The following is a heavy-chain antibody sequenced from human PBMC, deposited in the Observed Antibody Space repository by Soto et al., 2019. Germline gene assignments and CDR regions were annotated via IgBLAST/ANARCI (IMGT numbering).Heavy chain of an antibody. D-gene: IGHD3-10*01. CDR3: ARDGARITMVRGVMGAFDI. Sequence: QVQLVQSGAEVKKPGSSVKVSCKASGGTFSSYAISWVRQAPGQGLEWMGGNIPIFGTANYAQKFQGRVTITADESTSTAYMELSSLRSEDTAVYYCARDGARITMVRGVMGAFDIWGQGTMVTVSS. CDR2: NIPIFGTA. J-gene: IGHJ3*02. CDR1: GGTFSSYA. V-gene: IGHV1-69*01.